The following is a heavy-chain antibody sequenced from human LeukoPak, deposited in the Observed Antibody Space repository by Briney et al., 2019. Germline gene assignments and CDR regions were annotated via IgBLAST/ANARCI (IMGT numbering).Heavy chain of an antibody. Sequence: SETLSLTCTVSGGSISSYYWSWIRQPPGKGLEWIGYIYYSGSTNYNPSLKSRVTISVDTSKNQFSLKLSSVTAADTAVYYCARILGYCTNGVCYMNYFDYWGQGTLVTVSS. D-gene: IGHD2-8*01. CDR3: ARILGYCTNGVCYMNYFDY. CDR2: IYYSGST. CDR1: GGSISSYY. J-gene: IGHJ4*02. V-gene: IGHV4-59*01.